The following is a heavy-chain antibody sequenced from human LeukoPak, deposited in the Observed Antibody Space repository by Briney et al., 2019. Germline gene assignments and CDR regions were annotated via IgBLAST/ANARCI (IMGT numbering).Heavy chain of an antibody. V-gene: IGHV3-30*18. CDR3: AKDLSRDGYNFFGPIDY. CDR2: ISYDGSNK. CDR1: GFTFSSYG. D-gene: IGHD5-24*01. J-gene: IGHJ4*02. Sequence: GRSLRLSCAASGFTFSSYGMHWVRQAPGKGLEWVAVISYDGSNKYYADSVKGRFTISRDNSKNTLCLQMNSLRAEDTAVYYCAKDLSRDGYNFFGPIDYWGQGTLVTVSS.